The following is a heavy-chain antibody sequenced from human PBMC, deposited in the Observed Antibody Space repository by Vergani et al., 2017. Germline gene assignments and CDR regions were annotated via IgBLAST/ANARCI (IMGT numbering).Heavy chain of an antibody. CDR2: ISSSSSYI. CDR3: ARDRTAAGYYYYYYGMDV. D-gene: IGHD6-13*01. J-gene: IGHJ6*02. Sequence: EVQLVESVGVVVQPGGSLRLSCAASGFTFDDYTMHWVRQAPGKGLEWVSSISSSSSYIYYADSVKGRFTISRDNAKNSLYLQMNSLRAEDTAVYYCARDRTAAGYYYYYYGMDVWGQGTTVTVSS. CDR1: GFTFDDYT. V-gene: IGHV3-21*01.